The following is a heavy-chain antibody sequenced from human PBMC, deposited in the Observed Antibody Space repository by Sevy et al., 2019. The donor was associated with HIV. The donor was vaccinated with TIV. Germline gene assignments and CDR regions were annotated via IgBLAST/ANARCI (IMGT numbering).Heavy chain of an antibody. CDR1: GYTFTGYY. Sequence: ASVKVSCKASGYTFTGYYMHWVRQAPGQGLEWMGWINPNSGGTNYAQKFQGRVTMTRDTSISTAYMELSRLRSDDTAVYYCARDSGSYRSVAFDIWGQGTMVTVSS. CDR2: INPNSGGT. V-gene: IGHV1-2*02. CDR3: ARDSGSYRSVAFDI. D-gene: IGHD1-26*01. J-gene: IGHJ3*02.